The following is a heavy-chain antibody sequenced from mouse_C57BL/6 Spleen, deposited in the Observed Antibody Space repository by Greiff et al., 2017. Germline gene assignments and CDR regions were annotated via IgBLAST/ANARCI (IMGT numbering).Heavy chain of an antibody. J-gene: IGHJ4*01. CDR1: GFSFNTYA. CDR2: IRSKSNNYAT. V-gene: IGHV10-1*01. Sequence: DVQLVESGGGLVQPKGSLKLSCAASGFSFNTYAMNWVRQAPGKGLEWVARIRSKSNNYATYYADSVKDRFTISRDDSESMLYLQMNNVKTEYTAMYYCVGHAMDYWGQGTSVTVSS. CDR3: VGHAMDY.